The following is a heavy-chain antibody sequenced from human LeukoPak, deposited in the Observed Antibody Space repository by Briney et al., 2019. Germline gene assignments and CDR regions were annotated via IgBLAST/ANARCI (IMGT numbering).Heavy chain of an antibody. D-gene: IGHD6-19*01. Sequence: SQTLSLTCTVSVGSMSSDAYYWNWIRQHPGKGLEWLGDIYYSGNSGNTHYNPSLKSRVTISVDTSKNQFSLKLSSVTAADTAVYYCARAQQWLMGPNAFDIWGQGTMVTVSS. CDR1: VGSMSSDAYY. CDR2: IYYSGNSGNT. V-gene: IGHV4-31*03. J-gene: IGHJ3*02. CDR3: ARAQQWLMGPNAFDI.